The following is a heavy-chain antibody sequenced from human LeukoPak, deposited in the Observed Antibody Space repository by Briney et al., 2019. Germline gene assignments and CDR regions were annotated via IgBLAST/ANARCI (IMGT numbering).Heavy chain of an antibody. CDR1: GYTFTSYY. CDR3: ARARARGYSYGQPFDP. J-gene: IGHJ5*02. D-gene: IGHD5-18*01. CDR2: INPSGGST. V-gene: IGHV1-46*01. Sequence: GASVKVSCKASGYTFTSYYMHWVRQAPGQGLEWMGIINPSGGSTSYAQKFQGRVTMTRDTSTSTVYMELSSLRSEDTAVYYCARARARGYSYGQPFDPWGQGTLVTVSS.